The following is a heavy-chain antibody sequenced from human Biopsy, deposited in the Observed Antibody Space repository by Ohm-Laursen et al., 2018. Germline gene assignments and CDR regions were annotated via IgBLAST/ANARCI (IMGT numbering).Heavy chain of an antibody. CDR1: GFTFSDHY. CDR2: ISPTADII. CDR3: AKIPPSRCDSGECYPIFDY. V-gene: IGHV3-11*01. Sequence: LSLTCAVSGFTFSDHYMSWIRQAPGKGLEWLSYISPTADIIFDTDSVKGRFTISRDNAKNSLYLQMNSLRAEDTAIYYCAKIPPSRCDSGECYPIFDYWGQGTLVTVSS. D-gene: IGHD2-21*01. J-gene: IGHJ4*02.